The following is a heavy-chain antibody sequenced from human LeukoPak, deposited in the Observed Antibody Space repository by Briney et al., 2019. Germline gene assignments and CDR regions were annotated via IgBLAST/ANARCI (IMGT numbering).Heavy chain of an antibody. CDR1: GGSISSGGYY. CDR2: IYYSGST. Sequence: SETLSLTCTVSGGSISSGGYYWSWIRQHRGKGLEWIGYIYYSGSTYYNPSLKSRVTISVDTSKNQFSLKLSSVTAADTAVYYCARVGHCSSTSCYRVYAFDIWGQGTMVTVSS. V-gene: IGHV4-31*03. J-gene: IGHJ3*02. D-gene: IGHD2-2*01. CDR3: ARVGHCSSTSCYRVYAFDI.